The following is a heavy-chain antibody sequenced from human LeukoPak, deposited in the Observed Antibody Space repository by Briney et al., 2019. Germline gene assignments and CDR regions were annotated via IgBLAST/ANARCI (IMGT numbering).Heavy chain of an antibody. J-gene: IGHJ4*02. CDR1: GFTFSSYW. D-gene: IGHD5-24*01. CDR2: INQDGSRK. CDR3: ARDSTWLQLFY. V-gene: IGHV3-7*03. Sequence: GGSLRLSCAASGFTFSSYWMTWVRQAPGKGLEWVANINQDGSRKYYVDSVKGRFTISRDNAQNSLYLQMSSLRAEDTAVYYCARDSTWLQLFYWGQGTLVTVSS.